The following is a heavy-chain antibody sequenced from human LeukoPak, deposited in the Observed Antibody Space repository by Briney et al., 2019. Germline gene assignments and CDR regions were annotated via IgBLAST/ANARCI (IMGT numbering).Heavy chain of an antibody. D-gene: IGHD3-3*01. V-gene: IGHV4-34*01. CDR1: GGSFCGYF. CDR3: ARGNRFLYYYYMDV. Sequence: PSETLSLTCAVYGGSFCGYFWSWIGPPPGKGPEWIGEINHSGSTNYNPSLKRRVTISVDTTTNQFSLKLSSVPAADTAVYYCARGNRFLYYYYMDVWGKGTTVTVSS. CDR2: INHSGST. J-gene: IGHJ6*03.